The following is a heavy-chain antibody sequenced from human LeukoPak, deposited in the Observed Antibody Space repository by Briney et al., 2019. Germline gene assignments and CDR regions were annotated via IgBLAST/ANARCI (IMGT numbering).Heavy chain of an antibody. CDR1: GYSFTSYW. CDR3: ARQSSIRSPFDY. D-gene: IGHD5-24*01. CDR2: IYPGDSDT. V-gene: IGHV5-51*01. Sequence: GASLQISCKGSGYSFTSYWIGWVRQMPGKGLEWMGIIYPGDSDTRYSPSFQGHVTISADKSISTAYLQWSSLKTSDTAMYYCARQSSIRSPFDYWGQGTLVTVSS. J-gene: IGHJ4*02.